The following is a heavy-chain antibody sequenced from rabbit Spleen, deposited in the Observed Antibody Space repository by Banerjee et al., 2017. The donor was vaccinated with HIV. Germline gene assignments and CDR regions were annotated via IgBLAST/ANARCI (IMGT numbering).Heavy chain of an antibody. J-gene: IGHJ6*01. CDR1: GLDFSGDSY. V-gene: IGHV1S40*01. CDR3: ARDTSSSFSSYGMDL. CDR2: IDIGSTGFT. D-gene: IGHD1-1*01. Sequence: VESGGGLVKPGASLTLTCKASGLDFSGDSYDSYMCWVRQAPGKGLEWIACIDIGSTGFTYFASWAKGRFTISKTSSTMVTLQMTSMTAADTATYFCARDTSSSFSSYGMDLWGPGTLVTVS.